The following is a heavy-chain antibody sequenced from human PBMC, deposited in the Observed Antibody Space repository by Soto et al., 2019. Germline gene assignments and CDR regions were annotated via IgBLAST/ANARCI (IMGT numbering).Heavy chain of an antibody. D-gene: IGHD3-22*01. J-gene: IGHJ5*02. V-gene: IGHV4-59*01. Sequence: PSETLSLTCTVSAGSITTSYWSWIRQPLGKALEWIGYISYRGSTNYNPSLKSRRTISIDTSKSQISLKLTSMTTADTAVYYCASSGIVGREVNTWFDPWGQGTRVTV. CDR3: ASSGIVGREVNTWFDP. CDR1: AGSITTSY. CDR2: ISYRGST.